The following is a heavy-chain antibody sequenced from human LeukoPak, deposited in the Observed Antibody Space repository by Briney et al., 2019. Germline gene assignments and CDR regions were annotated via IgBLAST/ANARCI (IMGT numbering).Heavy chain of an antibody. V-gene: IGHV1-2*02. D-gene: IGHD2-15*01. J-gene: IGHJ5*02. CDR1: GYTFTGYY. Sequence: HWASVKVSCKASGYTFTGYYMHWVRQAPGQGLEWMGWINPNSGGTNYAQKFQGRVTVTRDTSISTAYMELSRLRSDDTAVYYCARHTMGYCSGGSCLSFDPWGQGTLVTVSS. CDR2: INPNSGGT. CDR3: ARHTMGYCSGGSCLSFDP.